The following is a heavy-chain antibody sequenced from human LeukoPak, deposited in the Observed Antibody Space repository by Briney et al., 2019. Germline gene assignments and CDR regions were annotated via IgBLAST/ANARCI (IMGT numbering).Heavy chain of an antibody. Sequence: QSGGSLRLSCAASGFTVSSNYMSWVRQAPGKGLEWVSAISGSGGSTYYADSVKGRFTISRDNSKNTLYLQMNSLRAEDTAVYYCVFEGFVVVPAANYYWGQGTLVTVSS. CDR2: ISGSGGST. J-gene: IGHJ4*02. D-gene: IGHD2-2*01. V-gene: IGHV3-23*01. CDR3: VFEGFVVVPAANYY. CDR1: GFTVSSNY.